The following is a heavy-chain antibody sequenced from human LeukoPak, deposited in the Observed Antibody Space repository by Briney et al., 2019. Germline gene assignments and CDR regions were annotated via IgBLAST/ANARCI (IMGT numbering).Heavy chain of an antibody. CDR2: IRSKTYGGTS. Sequence: GGSLRLSCEASGFNFGDYSMAWVRQAPGKGLEWVGFIRSKTYGGTSEYAASVKGRLTMSRDDSKTIAYLQMNSLKTGDTAVYYCTREFFDILTGDFHYFDYWGQGNLVAVSS. D-gene: IGHD3-9*01. V-gene: IGHV3-49*04. CDR3: TREFFDILTGDFHYFDY. CDR1: GFNFGDYS. J-gene: IGHJ4*02.